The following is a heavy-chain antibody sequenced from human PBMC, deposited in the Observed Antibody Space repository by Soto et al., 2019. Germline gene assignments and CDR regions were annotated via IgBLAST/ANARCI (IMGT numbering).Heavy chain of an antibody. CDR3: ARQGGEYNTMSDY. CDR2: IYPGDSEA. V-gene: IGHV5-51*01. J-gene: IGHJ4*02. Sequence: TNCYKGAQYTFGKYWIGWVRQTPGKGLVWMGMIYPGDSEARYSPSFEGQVTFSVDKSINTAYLQWNSLKASDTAMYYCARQGGEYNTMSDYWGQVTLVTLS. D-gene: IGHD3-10*01. CDR1: QYTFGKYW.